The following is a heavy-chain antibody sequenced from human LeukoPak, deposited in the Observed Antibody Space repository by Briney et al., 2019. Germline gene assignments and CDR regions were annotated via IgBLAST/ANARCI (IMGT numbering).Heavy chain of an antibody. Sequence: SETLSLTRAVSGGSISSSNWWSWVRQPPGKGLEWIGEIYHSGSTNYNPSLKSRVTISVDKSKNQFSLKLSSVTAADTAVYYCARDLSAGYCSSTSCPFYYWGQGTLVTVSS. J-gene: IGHJ4*02. CDR3: ARDLSAGYCSSTSCPFYY. V-gene: IGHV4-4*02. CDR1: GGSISSSNW. D-gene: IGHD2-2*01. CDR2: IYHSGST.